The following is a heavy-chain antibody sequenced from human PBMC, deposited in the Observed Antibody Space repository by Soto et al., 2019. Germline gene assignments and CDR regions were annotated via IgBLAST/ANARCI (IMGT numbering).Heavy chain of an antibody. V-gene: IGHV5-10-1*01. CDR2: IDPSDSYT. D-gene: IGHD3-10*01. Sequence: GESLKISCKGSGYSFTSYWISWVRQMPGKGLEWMGRIDPSDSYTNYSPSFQGHVTISADKSISTAYLQWSSLKASDTAMYYCARHHNKPTYGSGSYSRYGMDVWGQGTTVTVSS. CDR3: ARHHNKPTYGSGSYSRYGMDV. J-gene: IGHJ6*02. CDR1: GYSFTSYW.